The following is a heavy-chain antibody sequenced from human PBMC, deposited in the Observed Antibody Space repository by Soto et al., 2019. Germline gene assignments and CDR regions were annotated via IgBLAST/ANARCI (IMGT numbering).Heavy chain of an antibody. J-gene: IGHJ4*02. Sequence: SETLSLTCAVYGGSFSGYYWSWIRQPPGKGLEWIGEINHSGSTNYNPSLKSRVTISVDTSKNQFSLKLSSVTAADTAVYYCARGLIGYWGQGTLVTVSS. CDR1: GGSFSGYY. V-gene: IGHV4-34*01. CDR3: ARGLIGY. CDR2: INHSGST.